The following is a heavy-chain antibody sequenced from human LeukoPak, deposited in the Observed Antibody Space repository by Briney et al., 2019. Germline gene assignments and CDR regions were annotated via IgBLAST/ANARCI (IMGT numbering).Heavy chain of an antibody. J-gene: IGHJ6*02. Sequence: GGSLRLSCAASGFTFSSYSMNWVRQAPGKGLEWVSSISSSSSYIYYADSVKGRFTISRDNAKNSLYLQMNSLRAEDTAVYYCARDLAYYDILTGYPPYYYYYGMDVWGQGTTVTVSS. V-gene: IGHV3-21*01. CDR1: GFTFSSYS. CDR3: ARDLAYYDILTGYPPYYYYYGMDV. CDR2: ISSSSSYI. D-gene: IGHD3-9*01.